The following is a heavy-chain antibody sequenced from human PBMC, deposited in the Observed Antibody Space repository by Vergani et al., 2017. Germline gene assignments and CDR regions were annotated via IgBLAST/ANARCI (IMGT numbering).Heavy chain of an antibody. CDR2: IYYTGTT. CDR3: TRHGRSGWACYFQR. J-gene: IGHJ1*01. Sequence: QLQLQESGPGLVKPSETLSLTCTVSGVPIGSNSYYWGWIRQPPGMGLEWIGTIYYTGTTYYNEAHKRRLTISVDTSKNQFSLDLTSVPAADTAVYYCTRHGRSGWACYFQRCGEGTLVTASS. V-gene: IGHV4-39*01. CDR1: GVPIGSNSYY. D-gene: IGHD6-19*01.